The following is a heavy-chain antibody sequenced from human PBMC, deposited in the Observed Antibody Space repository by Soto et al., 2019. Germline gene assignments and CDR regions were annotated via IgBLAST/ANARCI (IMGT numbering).Heavy chain of an antibody. CDR1: GDSISTRSNY. J-gene: IGHJ1*01. V-gene: IGHV4-39*02. Sequence: SETLSLTCTVSGDSISTRSNYWAWICQPPGKGLEWIGSIYYTGGTYYNPSLKSRVTLFLDTSKNQFSLNLNSVTAADTAVYYCAREGPPIRAHNPPEYFQHWGQGTPVTVSS. CDR3: AREGPPIRAHNPPEYFQH. CDR2: IYYTGGT.